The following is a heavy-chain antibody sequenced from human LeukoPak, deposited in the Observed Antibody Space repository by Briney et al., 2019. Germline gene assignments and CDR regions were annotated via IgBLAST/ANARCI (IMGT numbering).Heavy chain of an antibody. CDR3: ARVGTVSRVGYYYYGMDV. J-gene: IGHJ6*02. Sequence: AGGSLRLSCAASGFTFSSYGMHWVRQAPGKGLEWVAVIWYDGSNKFYADSVKGRFTISRDNSKNSLFLQMSSLRAEDTAVYYCARVGTVSRVGYYYYGMDVWGQGTTVTVSS. D-gene: IGHD4-17*01. CDR2: IWYDGSNK. V-gene: IGHV3-33*01. CDR1: GFTFSSYG.